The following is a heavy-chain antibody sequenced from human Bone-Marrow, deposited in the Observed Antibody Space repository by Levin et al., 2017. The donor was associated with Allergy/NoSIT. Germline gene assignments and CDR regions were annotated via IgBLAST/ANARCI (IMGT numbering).Heavy chain of an antibody. V-gene: IGHV3-7*01. J-gene: IGHJ6*02. Sequence: GGSLRLSCAASGFTFSSYWMSWVRQAPGKGLEWVANIKQDGSEKYYVDSVKGRFTIPRENGKNSLYLQMNSLRAEDTAVYYCARDSWNPHYYYYYGMDVWGQGTTVTVSS. CDR2: IKQDGSEK. CDR1: GFTFSSYW. D-gene: IGHD1-1*01. CDR3: ARDSWNPHYYYYYGMDV.